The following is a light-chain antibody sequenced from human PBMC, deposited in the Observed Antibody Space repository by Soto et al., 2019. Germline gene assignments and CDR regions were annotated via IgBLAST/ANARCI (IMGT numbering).Light chain of an antibody. V-gene: IGKV3-20*01. CDR2: GAS. Sequence: EIVLTQSPGTLSLSPGERATLSCRASQSVSGSYLAWYLQKPGQAPRLLIYGASTRATGIPDRVSGSGSGTDFTLTISRLEPEDFAVYYCQQYVSSPITFGQGTRLVIK. J-gene: IGKJ5*01. CDR3: QQYVSSPIT. CDR1: QSVSGSY.